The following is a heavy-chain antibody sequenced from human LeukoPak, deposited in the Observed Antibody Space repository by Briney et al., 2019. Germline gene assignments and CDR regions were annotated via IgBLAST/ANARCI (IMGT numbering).Heavy chain of an antibody. Sequence: GASVKVSCKASGYTFTSYDINWVRQATGQGLEWMGWINPNSGGTNYAQKFQGWVTMTRDTSISTAYMELGRLRSDDTAVYYCAREIGPYDSSGYSNWFDPWGQGTLVTVSS. J-gene: IGHJ5*02. CDR2: INPNSGGT. CDR1: GYTFTSYD. V-gene: IGHV1-2*04. D-gene: IGHD3-22*01. CDR3: AREIGPYDSSGYSNWFDP.